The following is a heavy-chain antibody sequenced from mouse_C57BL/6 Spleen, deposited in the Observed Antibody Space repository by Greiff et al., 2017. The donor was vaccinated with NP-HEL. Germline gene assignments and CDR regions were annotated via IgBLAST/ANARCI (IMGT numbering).Heavy chain of an antibody. J-gene: IGHJ1*03. Sequence: VQLQQSGAELVKPGASVKLSCKASGYTFTSYWMHWVKQRPGQGLEWIGMIHPNSGSTNYNEKFKSKATLTVDKSSSTAYMQLSSLTSEDSAVYYCARWNGNYWYFDVWGTGTTVTVSS. CDR1: GYTFTSYW. V-gene: IGHV1-64*01. CDR2: IHPNSGST. D-gene: IGHD2-1*01. CDR3: ARWNGNYWYFDV.